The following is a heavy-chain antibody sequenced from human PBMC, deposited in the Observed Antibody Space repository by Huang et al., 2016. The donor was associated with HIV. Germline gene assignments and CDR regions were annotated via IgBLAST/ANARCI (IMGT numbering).Heavy chain of an antibody. D-gene: IGHD3-9*01. Sequence: EVHLVQSGAEVRKPGESLKISCEVSGYNFVKYWIGWVRQVPGKGLEWLGIIDPGDSKTRYSPSFEGQVTISVDKSINTTYLQWRSLEASDTAIYYCARPFYFDTSGPQTGGYFDLWGRGALVTVSS. J-gene: IGHJ2*01. CDR3: ARPFYFDTSGPQTGGYFDL. CDR1: GYNFVKYW. V-gene: IGHV5-51*01. CDR2: IDPGDSKT.